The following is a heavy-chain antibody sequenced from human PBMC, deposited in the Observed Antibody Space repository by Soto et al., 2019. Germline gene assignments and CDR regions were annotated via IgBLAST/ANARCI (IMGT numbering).Heavy chain of an antibody. D-gene: IGHD5-18*01. CDR2: ISYDGIKK. CDR3: AKDGGAYRYAPGNM. V-gene: IGHV3-30*18. Sequence: QVQLVESGGGVVQPGTSLRLSCAASGITFSTYGMHWVRQAPGKGLEWVAVISYDGIKKYYAESVKGRFTISRDNSKNTLYLQLNSLRAEDTAVYYCAKDGGAYRYAPGNMWGQGTMVTVSS. CDR1: GITFSTYG. J-gene: IGHJ3*02.